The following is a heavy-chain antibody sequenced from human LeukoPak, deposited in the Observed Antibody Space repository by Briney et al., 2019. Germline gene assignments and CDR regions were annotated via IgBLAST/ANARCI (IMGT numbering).Heavy chain of an antibody. V-gene: IGHV3-30*04. CDR2: SSYDGTNK. D-gene: IGHD4-17*01. CDR1: GFNFRDSA. CDR3: AADYGDYVSPSD. J-gene: IGHJ4*02. Sequence: GTSLRLSCAASGFNFRDSAMHWVRQQPGKGLEGVAVSSYDGTNKYYADSVNGRFTISRDNSKNTLFLQMNNLRLEDTAVYYCAADYGDYVSPSDWGQGSLVIVSS.